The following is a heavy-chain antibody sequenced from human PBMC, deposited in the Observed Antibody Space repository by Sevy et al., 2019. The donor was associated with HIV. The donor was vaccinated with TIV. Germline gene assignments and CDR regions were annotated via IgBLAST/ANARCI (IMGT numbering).Heavy chain of an antibody. Sequence: SEILSLTCAVSGYSISSGYYWGWIRQPPGRGLEGIGSISHSGSTYYNPSLKGRFTISVDTSKNQFSLKLSSVTAADTAVYYCARSVSGFDYWGQGTLVTVSS. D-gene: IGHD3-16*01. CDR1: GYSISSGYY. CDR3: ARSVSGFDY. J-gene: IGHJ4*02. CDR2: ISHSGST. V-gene: IGHV4-38-2*01.